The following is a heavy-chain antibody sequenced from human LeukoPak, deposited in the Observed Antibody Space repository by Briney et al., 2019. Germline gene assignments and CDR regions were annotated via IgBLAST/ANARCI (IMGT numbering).Heavy chain of an antibody. V-gene: IGHV3-23*01. CDR1: GFTFNSYA. D-gene: IGHD5-18*01. CDR3: AKGNGYSYGRYYFDY. Sequence: GGSLRLSCAVSGFTFNSYAMGWVRQAPGKGLEWVSAITASGGNTYYADSVKGRFTISRDNSKNTLYLQVNSLRAENTAVYYCAKGNGYSYGRYYFDYWGQGTLVTVSS. CDR2: ITASGGNT. J-gene: IGHJ4*02.